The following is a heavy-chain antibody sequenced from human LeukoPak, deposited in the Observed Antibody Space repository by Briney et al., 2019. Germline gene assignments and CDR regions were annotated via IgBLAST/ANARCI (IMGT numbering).Heavy chain of an antibody. CDR2: IYPGDSDT. CDR1: GYSFTSYW. D-gene: IGHD1-7*01. V-gene: IGHV5-51*01. CDR3: ARIKTGTTAYYYYYMDV. J-gene: IGHJ6*03. Sequence: GESLKISCKGSGYSFTSYWIGWVRQMPGKGLEWMGIIYPGDSDTRYSPSFQGQVTISADKSISTAYLQWSSLKASDTDMYYCARIKTGTTAYYYYYMDVWGKGTTVTVSS.